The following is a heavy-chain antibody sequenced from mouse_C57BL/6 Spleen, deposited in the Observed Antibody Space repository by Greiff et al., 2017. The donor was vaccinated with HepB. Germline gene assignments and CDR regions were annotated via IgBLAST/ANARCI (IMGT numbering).Heavy chain of an antibody. J-gene: IGHJ1*03. CDR3: ARSITTVVATEWYFDV. V-gene: IGHV1-64*01. CDR1: GYTFTSYW. CDR2: IHPNSGST. Sequence: VQLQQPGAELVKPGASVKLSCKASGYTFTSYWMHWVKQRPGQGLEWIGMIHPNSGSTNYNETFKSKATLTVDKSSSKAYMQLSSLTSEDSAVYYGARSITTVVATEWYFDVWGTGTTVTVSS. D-gene: IGHD1-1*01.